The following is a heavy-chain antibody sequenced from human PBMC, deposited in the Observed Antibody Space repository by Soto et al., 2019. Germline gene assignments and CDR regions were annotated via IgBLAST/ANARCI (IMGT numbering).Heavy chain of an antibody. Sequence: GGSLRLSYAASGFTFSSYAMSWVRQAPGKGLEWVSAISGSGGSTYYADSVKGRFTISRDNSKNTLYLQMNSLRAEDTAVYYCAKDAAGYCSGGSCYFDYWGQGTLVTVSS. V-gene: IGHV3-23*01. CDR2: ISGSGGST. D-gene: IGHD2-15*01. CDR1: GFTFSSYA. CDR3: AKDAAGYCSGGSCYFDY. J-gene: IGHJ4*02.